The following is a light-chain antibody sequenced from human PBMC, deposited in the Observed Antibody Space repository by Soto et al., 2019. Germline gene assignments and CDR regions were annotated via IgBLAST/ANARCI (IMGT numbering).Light chain of an antibody. CDR3: QTWGTGFRV. Sequence: QLVLTQSPSASAPLGASVKLTCTLSSGHSNYAIAWHQQQPEKGPRFLMKVNFDGSHSKGDGIPDRFSVSTSGAERYLTISSLQSEDEADYYCQTWGTGFRVFGGGTQLTVL. CDR1: SGHSNYA. J-gene: IGLJ3*02. CDR2: VNFDGSH. V-gene: IGLV4-69*01.